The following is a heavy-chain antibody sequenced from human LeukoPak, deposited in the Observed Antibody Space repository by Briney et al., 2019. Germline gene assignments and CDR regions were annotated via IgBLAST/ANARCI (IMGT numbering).Heavy chain of an antibody. V-gene: IGHV3-30*02. D-gene: IGHD3-10*01. Sequence: RSGGSLRLSCAASGFTFRSCGMHWVRQAPGKGLEWVAFIRYDGSKQYYADSVKGRFTISRDNAKNSLYLERNSLISEDTAVYYCAFPVREPDYWGQGALVTVSS. CDR3: AFPVREPDY. CDR2: IRYDGSKQ. J-gene: IGHJ4*02. CDR1: GFTFRSCG.